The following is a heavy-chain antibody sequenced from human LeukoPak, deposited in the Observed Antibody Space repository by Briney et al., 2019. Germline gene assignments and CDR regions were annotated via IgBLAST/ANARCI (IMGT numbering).Heavy chain of an antibody. Sequence: PGGALRLSCAASGFTFSSYWMHWVRQAPGKGLVWVSRINCDGSSTSYADSVKGRFTISRDNAKNTLYLQMSSLRAEDTAVYYCAREGATDWYFHLWGRGTLVTVPT. D-gene: IGHD5-12*01. J-gene: IGHJ2*01. CDR1: GFTFSSYW. V-gene: IGHV3-74*01. CDR3: AREGATDWYFHL. CDR2: INCDGSST.